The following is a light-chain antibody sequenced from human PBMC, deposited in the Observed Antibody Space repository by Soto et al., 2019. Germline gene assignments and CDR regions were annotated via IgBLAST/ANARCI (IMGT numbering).Light chain of an antibody. J-gene: IGLJ2*01. V-gene: IGLV2-8*01. CDR2: EVS. CDR3: SSYAGINNLV. CDR1: SSDVGAYNY. Sequence: QSALTQPPSASGSPGQSVTISCTGTSSDVGAYNYVSWYQQHPGKAPKLMIYEVSQRPSGVPDRFSGSKAGNTASLTVSGLQAEDEADYYCSSYAGINNLVFGGGTQLTVL.